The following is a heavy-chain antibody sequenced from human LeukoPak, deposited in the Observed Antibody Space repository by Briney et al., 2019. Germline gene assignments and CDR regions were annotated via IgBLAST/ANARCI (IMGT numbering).Heavy chain of an antibody. CDR2: INPNSGDT. D-gene: IGHD6-19*01. Sequence: GASVKVSCKASGYIFTGYYMHWVRQAPGQGLEWMGWINPNSGDTKYAQKFQGRVTMTRDTSISTAYMELSRLRSDDTAVYYCARDVLEQWLVPRYWYFDLWGRGTLVTVSS. J-gene: IGHJ2*01. CDR3: ARDVLEQWLVPRYWYFDL. V-gene: IGHV1-2*02. CDR1: GYIFTGYY.